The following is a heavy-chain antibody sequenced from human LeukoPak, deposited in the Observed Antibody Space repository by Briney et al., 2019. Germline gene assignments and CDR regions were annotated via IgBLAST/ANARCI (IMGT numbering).Heavy chain of an antibody. V-gene: IGHV3-74*03. CDR1: GFTFSSYW. Sequence: TGGSLRLSCAASGFTFSSYWMQWVRQAPGKGLVWVSRINSDGSSITYADSVKGRFTISRDNAKNTLYLQMNSLRVEDTAVYYCAREGRVSGYDFDCWGQGTLVTVSS. CDR2: INSDGSSI. D-gene: IGHD5-12*01. J-gene: IGHJ4*02. CDR3: AREGRVSGYDFDC.